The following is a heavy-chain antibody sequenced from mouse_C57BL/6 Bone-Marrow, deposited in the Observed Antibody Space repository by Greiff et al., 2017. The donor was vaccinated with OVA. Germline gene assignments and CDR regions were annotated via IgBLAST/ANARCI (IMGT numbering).Heavy chain of an antibody. CDR1: GFTFSDYY. D-gene: IGHD1-1*01. CDR3: ARLGYYYGSSYCWYFDV. CDR2: ISNGGGST. J-gene: IGHJ1*03. V-gene: IGHV5-12*01. Sequence: DVKLVESGGGLVQPGGSLKLSCAASGFTFSDYYMYWVRQTPEKRLEWVAYISNGGGSTYYPDTVKGRFTISRDNAKNTLYLQMSRLKSEDTAMYYCARLGYYYGSSYCWYFDVWGTGTTVTVSS.